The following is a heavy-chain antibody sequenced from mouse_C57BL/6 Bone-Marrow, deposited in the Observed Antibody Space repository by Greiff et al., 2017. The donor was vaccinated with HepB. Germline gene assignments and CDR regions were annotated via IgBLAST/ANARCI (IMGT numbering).Heavy chain of an antibody. CDR2: IYPGNSDT. D-gene: IGHD2-5*01. Sequence: SGTVLARPGASVKMSCKTSGYTFTSYWMHWVKQRPGQGLEWIGAIYPGNSDTSYNQKFKGKAKLTAVTSASTAYMELSSLTNEDSAVYYCTKGDYSNYEGDYFDYWGQGTTLTVSS. CDR3: TKGDYSNYEGDYFDY. CDR1: GYTFTSYW. V-gene: IGHV1-5*01. J-gene: IGHJ2*01.